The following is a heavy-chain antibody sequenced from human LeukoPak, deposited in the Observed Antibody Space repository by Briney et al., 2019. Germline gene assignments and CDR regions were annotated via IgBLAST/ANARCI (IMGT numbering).Heavy chain of an antibody. D-gene: IGHD3-22*01. CDR1: GGSISSYY. J-gene: IGHJ4*02. Sequence: PSETLSLTCTVSGGSISSYYWNWIRQPAGKGLEWIGRIYTSGSTNYNPSLKSRVTISVDKSKNQFSLKLSSVTAADTAVYYCARDINDSSGYYIDYWGQGTLVTVSS. CDR3: ARDINDSSGYYIDY. CDR2: IYTSGST. V-gene: IGHV4-4*07.